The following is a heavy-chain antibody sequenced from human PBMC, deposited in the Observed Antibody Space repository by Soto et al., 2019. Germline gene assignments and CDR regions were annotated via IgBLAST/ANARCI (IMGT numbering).Heavy chain of an antibody. CDR2: ISGSGSST. Sequence: GGSLRLSCAASGFIFSTYAMNWVRQAPGKGLEWVSIISGSGSSTYYADSVKGRFTISRDNSKNTLYLQMNSLRAEDTAVYYCARDQDDILTYYGMDVWGQGTTVTVSS. D-gene: IGHD3-9*01. J-gene: IGHJ6*02. CDR3: ARDQDDILTYYGMDV. CDR1: GFIFSTYA. V-gene: IGHV3-23*01.